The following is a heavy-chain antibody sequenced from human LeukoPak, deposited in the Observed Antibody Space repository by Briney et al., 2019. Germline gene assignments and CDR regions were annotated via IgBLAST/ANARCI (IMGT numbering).Heavy chain of an antibody. D-gene: IGHD6-19*01. V-gene: IGHV1-69*13. CDR2: IIPIFGTA. Sequence: SVKVSCKASGYTFTSYGISWVRQAPGQGLEWMGGIIPIFGTANYAQKFQGRVTITADESTSTAYMELSSLRSEDTAVYYCARGLHSSGWSFDYWGQGTLVTVSS. J-gene: IGHJ4*02. CDR3: ARGLHSSGWSFDY. CDR1: GYTFTSYG.